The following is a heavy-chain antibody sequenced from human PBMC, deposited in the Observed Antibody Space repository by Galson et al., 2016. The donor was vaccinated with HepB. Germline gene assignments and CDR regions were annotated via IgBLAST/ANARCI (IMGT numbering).Heavy chain of an antibody. Sequence: SVKVSCKASGGSFSNFGVSWVRQAPGQGLEWMGGIIPMFGIVRNAQKFQGRVTITADESRNTAYMELSSLRSEEKTVYYCARCYFGVVMSDLFDPWGQGTLVTVSS. CDR3: ARCYFGVVMSDLFDP. J-gene: IGHJ5*02. D-gene: IGHD3-3*01. CDR2: IIPMFGIV. V-gene: IGHV1-69*13. CDR1: GGSFSNFG.